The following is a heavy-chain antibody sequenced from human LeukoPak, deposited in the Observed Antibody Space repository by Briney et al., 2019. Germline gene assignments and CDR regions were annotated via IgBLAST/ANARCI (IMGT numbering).Heavy chain of an antibody. Sequence: GASVKVSCKASGYTFSSYDINWVRQATGQGLEWVGWMNPNSGNTGYAQKFQGRVTMTRNTSISTAYMELSSLRSEDTAVYYCARGVPAWEPPLDYWGQGTLVTVSS. CDR3: ARGVPAWEPPLDY. J-gene: IGHJ4*02. CDR1: GYTFSSYD. CDR2: MNPNSGNT. V-gene: IGHV1-8*01. D-gene: IGHD1-26*01.